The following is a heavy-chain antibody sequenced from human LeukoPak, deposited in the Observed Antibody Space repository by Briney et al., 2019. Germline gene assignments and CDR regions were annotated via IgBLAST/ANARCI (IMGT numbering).Heavy chain of an antibody. V-gene: IGHV1-69*13. CDR3: ARDDMVRGVIMSY. CDR1: GGTFSSYA. CDR2: IIPISGTA. J-gene: IGHJ4*02. Sequence: SVKVSCKASGGTFSSYAISWVRQAPGQGLEWMGGIIPISGTANYAQKFQGRVTITADESTSTAYMELSSLRSEDTAVYYCARDDMVRGVIMSYWGQGTLVTVSS. D-gene: IGHD3-10*01.